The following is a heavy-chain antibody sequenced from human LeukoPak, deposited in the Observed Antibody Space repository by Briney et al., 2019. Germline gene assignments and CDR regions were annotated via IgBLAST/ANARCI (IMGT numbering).Heavy chain of an antibody. D-gene: IGHD3-3*01. CDR2: INDDTP. CDR1: GFSFNTYS. CDR3: AKEYDLWHEQGNWFDT. V-gene: IGHV3-23*01. J-gene: IGHJ5*02. Sequence: PGGSLRLSCTTSGFSFNTYSMSWVRQAPGKGLEWVSAINDDTPYYTDSVKGRFTVSRDSSRDTLYLHLNSLRAEDTAIYYCAKEYDLWHEQGNWFDTWGQGVLVTVSS.